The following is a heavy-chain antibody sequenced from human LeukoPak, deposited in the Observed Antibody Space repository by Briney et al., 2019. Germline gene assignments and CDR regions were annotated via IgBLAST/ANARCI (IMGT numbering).Heavy chain of an antibody. V-gene: IGHV4-59*12. J-gene: IGHJ6*02. CDR1: GGSISSYY. CDR2: IYYSGST. Sequence: SETLSLTCTVSGGSISSYYWSWIRQPPGKGLEWIGYIYYSGSTNYNPSLKSRVTISVDTSKNQFSLKLSSVTAADTAVYYCARGHDFWSGYSRGMDVWGQGTTVTVSS. CDR3: ARGHDFWSGYSRGMDV. D-gene: IGHD3-3*01.